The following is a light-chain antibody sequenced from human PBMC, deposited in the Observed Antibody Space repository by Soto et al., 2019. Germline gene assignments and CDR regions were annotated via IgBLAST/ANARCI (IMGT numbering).Light chain of an antibody. CDR1: QSITSW. Sequence: DIQMTQSPSTLSASVGDRVTITFRALQSITSWLAWYQQKPGKAPKLLIYEASNLETGSPSRFSCSGSGTEFTLTSSNLQLDDFAIYYCQQYNGNSPRTFGHGPNVEI. CDR2: EAS. J-gene: IGKJ1*01. CDR3: QQYNGNSPRT. V-gene: IGKV1-5*03.